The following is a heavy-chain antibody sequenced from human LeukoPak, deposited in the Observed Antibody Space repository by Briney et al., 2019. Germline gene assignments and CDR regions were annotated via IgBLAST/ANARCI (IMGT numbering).Heavy chain of an antibody. V-gene: IGHV4-61*02. CDR3: ARAAGRIPYYFDY. CDR2: IYSSGST. D-gene: IGHD6-19*01. Sequence: SQTLSLTCTVSGGSITSVSYSWSWIRQPAGKGLEWIGRIYSSGSTNYNPSLKSRVTISVDTSKKQFSLKLSSVTAADTAVYYCARAAGRIPYYFDYWGQGTLVTVSS. J-gene: IGHJ4*02. CDR1: GGSITSVSYS.